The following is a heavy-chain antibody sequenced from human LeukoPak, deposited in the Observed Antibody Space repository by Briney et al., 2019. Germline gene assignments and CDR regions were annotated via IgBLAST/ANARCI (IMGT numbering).Heavy chain of an antibody. CDR3: TRDSGTYNWFDP. J-gene: IGHJ5*02. Sequence: GGSLRLSCAASGFTFSGSAIHWVRQSSGKGLEWVGQIDKKDKGYATATAYAASVKGRFTISRDDSINTAYLQMKSLKTEDTALYYCTRDSGTYNWFDPWGQGTLAPVSS. CDR1: GFTFSGSA. D-gene: IGHD1-26*01. CDR2: IDKKDKGYATAT. V-gene: IGHV3-73*01.